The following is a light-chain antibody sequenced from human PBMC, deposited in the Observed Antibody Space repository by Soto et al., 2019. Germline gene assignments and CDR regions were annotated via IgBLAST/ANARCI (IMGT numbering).Light chain of an antibody. CDR2: GNN. CDR1: SSNIGAGYD. J-gene: IGLJ2*01. CDR3: QSYDSSLSGSVV. V-gene: IGLV1-40*01. Sequence: QSVLTQPPSVSGAPGQRVTISCTGSSSNIGAGYDVHWYQQLPGTAPKLLIYGNNNRPSGVPDRFSGSKSGTSASLAITGLQAEDEADYYGQSYDSSLSGSVVFGGGTKLTVL.